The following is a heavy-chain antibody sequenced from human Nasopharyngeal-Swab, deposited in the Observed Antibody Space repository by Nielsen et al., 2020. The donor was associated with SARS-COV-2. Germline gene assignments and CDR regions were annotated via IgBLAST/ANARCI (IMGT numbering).Heavy chain of an antibody. D-gene: IGHD1-20*01. V-gene: IGHV4-38-2*02. J-gene: IGHJ4*02. Sequence: WIRQPPGKGLEWIGSIYHSGSTYYNPSLKSRVTISVDTSKNQFSLKLSSVTAADTAMYYCARVSVMYNWKGVVDYWGQGTLVTVSS. CDR3: ARVSVMYNWKGVVDY. CDR2: IYHSGST.